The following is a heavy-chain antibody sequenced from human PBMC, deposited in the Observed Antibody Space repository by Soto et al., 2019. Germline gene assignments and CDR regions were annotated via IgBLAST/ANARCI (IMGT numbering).Heavy chain of an antibody. D-gene: IGHD1-26*01. CDR3: ARDVEGATRYYYYGMDV. CDR2: IKQDGSEK. CDR1: GFTFSSYW. Sequence: PGGSLRLSCAASGFTFSSYWMSWVRQAQGKGPEWVANIKQDGSEKYYVDSVKGRFTISRDNAKNSLYLQMNSLRAEDTAVYYCARDVEGATRYYYYGMDVWGQGTTVTVSS. J-gene: IGHJ6*02. V-gene: IGHV3-7*01.